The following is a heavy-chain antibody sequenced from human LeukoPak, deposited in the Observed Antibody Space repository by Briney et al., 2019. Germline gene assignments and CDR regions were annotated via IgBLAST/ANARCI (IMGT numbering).Heavy chain of an antibody. CDR1: GGSISSYY. D-gene: IGHD3-10*01. V-gene: IGHV4-4*07. CDR2: IYTSGST. J-gene: IGHJ3*02. Sequence: SETLSLTCTVSGGSISSYYWSWIRQPAGQGLEWIGRIYTSGSTNYNPSLKRRVTMSVDTSKNQFSLKLNSVTAADTAVYYCAKSNGYGLVDIWGQGTMVTVSS. CDR3: AKSNGYGLVDI.